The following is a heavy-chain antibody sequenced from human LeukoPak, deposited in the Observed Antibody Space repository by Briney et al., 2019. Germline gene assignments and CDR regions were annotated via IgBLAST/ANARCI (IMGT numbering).Heavy chain of an antibody. D-gene: IGHD2-21*02. CDR3: ASRGDRLYYYYYYMDV. V-gene: IGHV4-4*07. CDR2: IYYSGST. Sequence: SETLSLTCTVSGGSISSYYWSWIRQPAGKGLEWIGSIYYSGSTYYNPSLKSRVTISVDTSKNQFSLKLSSVTAADTAVYYCASRGDRLYYYYYYMDVWGKGTTVTVSS. J-gene: IGHJ6*03. CDR1: GGSISSYY.